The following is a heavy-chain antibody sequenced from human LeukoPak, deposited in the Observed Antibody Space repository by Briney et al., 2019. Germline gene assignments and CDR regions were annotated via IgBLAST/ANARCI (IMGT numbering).Heavy chain of an antibody. J-gene: IGHJ4*02. CDR1: GLTFSNAW. Sequence: RGSLRLSCAASGLTFSNAWMSWVRQAPGKGLEWVGRIKSKTDGGTTDYAAPVKGRFTISRDDPRNTLYLQMNSLKTEDTAVYYCTTDLDSSGYYYLFDYWGQGTLVTVSS. V-gene: IGHV3-15*01. CDR2: IKSKTDGGTT. CDR3: TTDLDSSGYYYLFDY. D-gene: IGHD3-22*01.